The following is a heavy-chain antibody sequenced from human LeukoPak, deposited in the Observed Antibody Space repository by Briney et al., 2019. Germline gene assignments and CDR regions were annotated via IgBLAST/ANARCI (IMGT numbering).Heavy chain of an antibody. CDR1: GGSIGSFY. V-gene: IGHV4-59*01. CDR3: ARGGYSYGYDWFDP. J-gene: IGHJ5*02. Sequence: SETLSLTCTVSGGSIGSFYWNWIRQPPGKGLEWIGYVYSSGNTNYNPSLKSRVIISVDTSKNQFSLKLSSVTAADTAVYYCARGGYSYGYDWFDPWGQGTLVTVSS. D-gene: IGHD5-18*01. CDR2: VYSSGNT.